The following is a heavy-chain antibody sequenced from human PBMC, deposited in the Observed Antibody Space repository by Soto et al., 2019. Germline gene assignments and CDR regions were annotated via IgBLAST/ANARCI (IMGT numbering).Heavy chain of an antibody. Sequence: QVQLQESGPGLVKPSETLSLTCTVSGGSISTGGYYWTWIRQHPGKGLEWIGYIYYSGSTYYNPSLKSRVTISVDTSKNQFSLKLSSVTAADTAVYYCARGLSVTLFDNWGQGTLVTVSS. D-gene: IGHD4-17*01. CDR2: IYYSGST. CDR1: GGSISTGGYY. CDR3: ARGLSVTLFDN. V-gene: IGHV4-31*03. J-gene: IGHJ4*02.